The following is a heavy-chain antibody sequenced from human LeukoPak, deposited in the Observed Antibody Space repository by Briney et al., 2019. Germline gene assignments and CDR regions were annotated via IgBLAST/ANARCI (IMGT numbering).Heavy chain of an antibody. Sequence: GGSLRLSCAASGFTFSSYAMHWVRQAPGKGLEWVAVISYDGSSKYYADSVKGRFTISRDNFKNTLYLQMSSLRPEDTAVYYCASEEVVVAADDYWGQGTLVTVSS. V-gene: IGHV3-30*04. CDR1: GFTFSSYA. J-gene: IGHJ4*02. CDR2: ISYDGSSK. CDR3: ASEEVVVAADDY. D-gene: IGHD2-15*01.